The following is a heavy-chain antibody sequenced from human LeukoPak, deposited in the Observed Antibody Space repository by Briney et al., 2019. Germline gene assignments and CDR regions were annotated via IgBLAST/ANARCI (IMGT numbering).Heavy chain of an antibody. Sequence: PGGSLRLSCAASGFTFSSYWMHWVRQAPGKGLVWVSRINSDGTSTSYADSVKGRFTISRDNAKNTLYLQMNSLRAEDTAVYYRAGGPFGTSCYSYWGQGTLVTVSS. V-gene: IGHV3-74*01. CDR1: GFTFSSYW. J-gene: IGHJ4*02. D-gene: IGHD2-2*01. CDR2: INSDGTST. CDR3: AGGPFGTSCYSY.